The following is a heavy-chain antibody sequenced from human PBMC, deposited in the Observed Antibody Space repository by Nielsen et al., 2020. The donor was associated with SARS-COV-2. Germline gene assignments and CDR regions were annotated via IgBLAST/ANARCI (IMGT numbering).Heavy chain of an antibody. CDR3: ANGGPGGY. CDR2: ISWNSGSI. V-gene: IGHV3-9*01. CDR1: GFTFDDYA. D-gene: IGHD3-16*01. J-gene: IGHJ4*02. Sequence: SLKISCAASGFTFDDYAMHWVRQAPGKGLEWVSGISWNSGSIGYADSVKGRFTISRDNAKNSLYLQMNSLRAEDTALYYCANGGPGGYWGQGTLVTVSS.